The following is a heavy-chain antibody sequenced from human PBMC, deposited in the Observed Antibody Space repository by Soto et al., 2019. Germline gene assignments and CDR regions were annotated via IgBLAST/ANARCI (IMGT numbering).Heavy chain of an antibody. J-gene: IGHJ5*02. CDR1: GGSISSGGYP. CDR2: IYHSGST. V-gene: IGHV4-30-2*01. Sequence: SETLSLTCAVSGGSISSGGYPWSWIRQPPGKGLEWIGYIYHSGSTYYNPSLKSRVTISVDRSKNQFSLKLSSVTAADTAVYYCARKVLVGANWFDPWGQGTLVTVSS. D-gene: IGHD1-26*01. CDR3: ARKVLVGANWFDP.